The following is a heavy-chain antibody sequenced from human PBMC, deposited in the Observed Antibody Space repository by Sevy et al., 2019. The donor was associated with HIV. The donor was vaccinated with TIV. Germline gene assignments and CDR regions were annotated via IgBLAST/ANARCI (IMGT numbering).Heavy chain of an antibody. D-gene: IGHD2-2*01. CDR1: GYTFTSYA. J-gene: IGHJ6*02. CDR3: AREPPHIVVPAAMEDGMDV. CDR2: INAGNGNK. V-gene: IGHV1-3*01. Sequence: ASVKVSCKASGYTFTSYAMHWVRQAPGQRLEWMGWINAGNGNKKYSQKFQGRVTITRDTSASTAYMELSSLRSEDTAVYYCAREPPHIVVPAAMEDGMDVWGQGTTVTVSS.